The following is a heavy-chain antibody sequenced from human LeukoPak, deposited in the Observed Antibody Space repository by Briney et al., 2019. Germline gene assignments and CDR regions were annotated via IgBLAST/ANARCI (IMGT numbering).Heavy chain of an antibody. J-gene: IGHJ4*02. Sequence: PGGSLRLSCAASGFTFSSYGMHWVRQAPGKGLEWVAVISYDGSNKYYADSVKGRFTISRDNSKNTLYLQMNSLRAEDTAVYYCAKVCNSSGWYYFDYWGQGTRVTVSS. CDR2: ISYDGSNK. CDR1: GFTFSSYG. CDR3: AKVCNSSGWYYFDY. D-gene: IGHD6-19*01. V-gene: IGHV3-30*18.